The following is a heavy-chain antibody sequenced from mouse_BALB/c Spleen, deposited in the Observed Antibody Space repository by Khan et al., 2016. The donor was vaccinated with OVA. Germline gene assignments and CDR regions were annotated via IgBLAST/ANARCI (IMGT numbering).Heavy chain of an antibody. Sequence: VELVESGPGLVAPSQSLSITCTVSGFSLTSYGVNWVRQPPGKGLEWLGVIWGDGNTNYHSALISRLIISKDNSKSQVFLKLNSLQTDDTATDYCAKFTPDYDSMDYWGQGTSVTVSS. CDR3: AKFTPDYDSMDY. CDR2: IWGDGNT. J-gene: IGHJ4*01. CDR1: GFSLTSYG. D-gene: IGHD1-1*01. V-gene: IGHV2-3*01.